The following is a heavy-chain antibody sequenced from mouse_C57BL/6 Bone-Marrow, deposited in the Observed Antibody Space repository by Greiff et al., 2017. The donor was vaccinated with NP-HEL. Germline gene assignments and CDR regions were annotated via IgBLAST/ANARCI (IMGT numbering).Heavy chain of an antibody. J-gene: IGHJ1*03. CDR1: GYTFTSYG. CDR3: AIPYYYGSSYDWYFDV. Sequence: EVQLQESGAELVRPGSSVKMSCKTSGYTFTSYGINWVKQRPGQGLEWIGYIYIGNGYTEYNEKFKGKATLTSDTSSSTAYMQLSSLTSEDSAIYFCAIPYYYGSSYDWYFDVWGTGTTVTVSS. V-gene: IGHV1-58*01. CDR2: IYIGNGYT. D-gene: IGHD1-1*01.